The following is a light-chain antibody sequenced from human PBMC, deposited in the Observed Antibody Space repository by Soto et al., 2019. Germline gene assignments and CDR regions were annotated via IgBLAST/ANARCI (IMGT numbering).Light chain of an antibody. CDR1: QSISSW. CDR3: QQYNSYWT. Sequence: DIQMTKSPSTQSASVGDRVTITCRASQSISSWLAWYQQKPGKAPKLLIYDASSLESGVPSRFSGRGSGTEFTLTISSLQPDDFATYYCQQYNSYWTFGQGTKVDIK. J-gene: IGKJ1*01. V-gene: IGKV1-5*01. CDR2: DAS.